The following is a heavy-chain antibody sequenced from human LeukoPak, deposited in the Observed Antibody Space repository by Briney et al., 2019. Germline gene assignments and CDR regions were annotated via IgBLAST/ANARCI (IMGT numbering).Heavy chain of an antibody. J-gene: IGHJ4*02. CDR3: ATRGRYCSSTSCRFDY. Sequence: ASVKVSCKASGYTFTSYDINWVRQATGQGLEWMGWMNPNRGNTGYAQKFQGRVTMTRNTSISTAYMELSSLRSEDTAVYYCATRGRYCSSTSCRFDYWGQGTLVTVSS. CDR1: GYTFTSYD. CDR2: MNPNRGNT. V-gene: IGHV1-8*01. D-gene: IGHD2-2*01.